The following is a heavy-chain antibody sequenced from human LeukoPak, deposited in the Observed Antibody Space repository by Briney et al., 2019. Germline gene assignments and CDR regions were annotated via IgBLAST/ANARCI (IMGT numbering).Heavy chain of an antibody. Sequence: SETLSLTCTVSGGSISSYYWSWIRQPPGKGLEWIGYIYYSGSTNYNPSLKSRVTISVDTSKNQFSLKLSSVTAADTAVYYCARGGVYYDFWSGYYTGYFDYWGQGTLVTVSS. CDR2: IYYSGST. D-gene: IGHD3-3*01. CDR3: ARGGVYYDFWSGYYTGYFDY. J-gene: IGHJ4*02. CDR1: GGSISSYY. V-gene: IGHV4-59*01.